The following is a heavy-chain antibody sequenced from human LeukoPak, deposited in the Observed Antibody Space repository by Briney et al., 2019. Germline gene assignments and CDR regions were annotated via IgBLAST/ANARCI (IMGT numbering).Heavy chain of an antibody. CDR2: ISSSGSTI. D-gene: IGHD6-19*01. CDR1: GFTFSEYY. V-gene: IGHV3-11*04. Sequence: SGGSLRLSCAASGFTFSEYYMSWIRQAPGKGLEWVSYISSSGSTIYYADSVKGRFTISRDNAKNSLYLQMNSLRAEDTAVYYCARDRAHSSGWYEDWFDPWGQGTLVTVSS. CDR3: ARDRAHSSGWYEDWFDP. J-gene: IGHJ5*02.